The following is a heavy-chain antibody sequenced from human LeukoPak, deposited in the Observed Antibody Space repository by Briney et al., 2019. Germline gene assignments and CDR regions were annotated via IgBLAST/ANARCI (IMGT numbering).Heavy chain of an antibody. CDR1: GFTFSSYV. CDR3: AKDQDTAMITPPTADY. J-gene: IGHJ4*02. V-gene: IGHV3-30*18. Sequence: GGSLRLSCAVSGFTFSSYVMSWVRQAPGKGLEWVAIISYVGTNKYYADSVKGRFTISRDNSKNTLYLQMNSLRAEDTAVYYCAKDQDTAMITPPTADYWGQGILVTVSS. CDR2: ISYVGTNK. D-gene: IGHD5-18*01.